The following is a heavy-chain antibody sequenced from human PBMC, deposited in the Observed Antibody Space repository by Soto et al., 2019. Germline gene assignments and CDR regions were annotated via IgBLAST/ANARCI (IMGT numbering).Heavy chain of an antibody. CDR2: IYYSGST. J-gene: IGHJ4*02. D-gene: IGHD3-10*01. CDR3: ARILMNYYRLDY. Sequence: PSETLSLTCTVPGGSISSSSYYWGWIRQPPGKGLEWIGHIYYSGSTYYNPSLKSRAGISVDSSKSQVSLKLTSVTAADTAVYFCARILMNYYRLDYWGQGALVTVYS. CDR1: GGSISSSSYY. V-gene: IGHV4-30-4*08.